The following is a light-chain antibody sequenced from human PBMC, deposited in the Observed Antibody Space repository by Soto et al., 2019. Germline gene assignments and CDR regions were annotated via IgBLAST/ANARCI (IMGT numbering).Light chain of an antibody. J-gene: IGKJ4*01. CDR3: QQYNSYSPLT. CDR2: DAF. CDR1: QSISSW. V-gene: IGKV1-5*01. Sequence: DLQMTQSPSSLSASVEDRVTITCRASQSISSWLAWYQQKPGKAPKLLIFDAFSLESGVPSRFSGSRSGTEFTLTISSLQPDDYATYYCQQYNSYSPLTFGGGTKVDIK.